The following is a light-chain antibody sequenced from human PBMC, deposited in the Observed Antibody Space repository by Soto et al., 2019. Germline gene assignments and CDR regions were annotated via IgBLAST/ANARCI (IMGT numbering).Light chain of an antibody. V-gene: IGKV1-5*01. CDR2: DAS. Sequence: DIQMTQSPSTLSASIGDRVTITCRASQNINNWIAWYQQKPGKAHKFLIYDASTLESGVPSRFSGSGFGTECSLTISSLQPDDFGSYYCQHMRTFGQGAKVEMK. CDR1: QNINNW. J-gene: IGKJ1*01. CDR3: QHMRT.